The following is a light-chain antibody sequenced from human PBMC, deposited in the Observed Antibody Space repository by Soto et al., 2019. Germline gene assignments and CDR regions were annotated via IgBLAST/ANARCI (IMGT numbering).Light chain of an antibody. CDR2: EVT. J-gene: IGLJ2*01. CDR3: SSYAGSDNFEV. V-gene: IGLV2-8*01. Sequence: QSALTQPPSASESPGQSVTISCTGTRSDVGDYNYVSWYQQHPGKAPKLLIYEVTKRPSGVPDRFSGSKSANTASLTVSGLQAEDEADYYCSSYAGSDNFEVFGGGTKLTVL. CDR1: RSDVGDYNY.